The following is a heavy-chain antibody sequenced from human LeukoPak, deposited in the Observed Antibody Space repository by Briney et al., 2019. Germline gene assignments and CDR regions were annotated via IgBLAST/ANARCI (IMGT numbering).Heavy chain of an antibody. V-gene: IGHV3-21*01. CDR2: ISSSSYI. Sequence: GGSLRLSCAASGFTFSSYSMNWVRQAPGKGLEWVSSISSSSYIYYADSVKGRFTISRDNAKNSLYLQMNSLRAEDTAVYYCARGRDGYNYLYYYYYMDVWGKGTTVTVSS. J-gene: IGHJ6*03. CDR3: ARGRDGYNYLYYYYYMDV. CDR1: GFTFSSYS. D-gene: IGHD5-24*01.